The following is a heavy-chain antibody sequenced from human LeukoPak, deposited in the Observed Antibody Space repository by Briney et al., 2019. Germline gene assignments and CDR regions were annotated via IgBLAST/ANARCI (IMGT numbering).Heavy chain of an antibody. D-gene: IGHD6-19*01. J-gene: IGHJ6*03. V-gene: IGHV3-48*02. CDR1: GFTFSSYS. Sequence: GGSLRLSCAASGFTFSSYSMNWVRQAPGKGLEWVSYISSSSSTIYYADSVKGRFTISRDNAKNSLYLQMNSLRDEDTAVYYCARDRYSSGWCHSPYYYYMDVWGKGTTVTVSS. CDR3: ARDRYSSGWCHSPYYYYMDV. CDR2: ISSSSSTI.